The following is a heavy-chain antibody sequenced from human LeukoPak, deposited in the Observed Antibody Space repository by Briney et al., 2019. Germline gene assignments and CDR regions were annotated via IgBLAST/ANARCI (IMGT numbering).Heavy chain of an antibody. CDR1: GYIFTDYY. Sequence: ASVKVSCKASGYIFTDYYMHWVRQAPGQGLEWMGWINPNNGGTNYAQEFQGRVTMTRDTSINTAYMELRSLRSDDTAVYYCAREVRGVVSNWFDPWGQGTLVTVSS. CDR3: AREVRGVVSNWFDP. D-gene: IGHD3-10*01. V-gene: IGHV1-2*02. J-gene: IGHJ5*02. CDR2: INPNNGGT.